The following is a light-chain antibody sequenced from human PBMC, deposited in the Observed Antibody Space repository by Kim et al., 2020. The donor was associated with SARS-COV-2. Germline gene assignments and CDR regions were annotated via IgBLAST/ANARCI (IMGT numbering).Light chain of an antibody. V-gene: IGKV3-15*01. CDR1: QGVSDN. J-gene: IGKJ4*01. CDR2: GAS. CDR3: QQYENWPPVT. Sequence: EIVMTQSPATLSVSPGERVTLSCRASQGVSDNLAWYQQKPGQAPRLLIYGASTRATGIPARFSGSGSGIEFTLDISSLQSEDLAVYYCQQYENWPPVTFGGGTKVDIK.